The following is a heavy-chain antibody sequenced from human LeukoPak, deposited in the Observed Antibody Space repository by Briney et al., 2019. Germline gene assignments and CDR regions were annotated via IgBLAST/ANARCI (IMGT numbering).Heavy chain of an antibody. J-gene: IGHJ3*02. V-gene: IGHV3-48*01. CDR1: GFTFSSYS. D-gene: IGHD3-22*01. CDR3: AKGSSGSFDI. Sequence: GGSLRLSCAASGFTFSSYSMNWVRQAPGKGLEWVSYISSSSSTIYYADSVKGRFTISRDNSKNTLYLQMNSLRAEDTAVYYCAKGSSGSFDIWGQGTMVTVSS. CDR2: ISSSSSTI.